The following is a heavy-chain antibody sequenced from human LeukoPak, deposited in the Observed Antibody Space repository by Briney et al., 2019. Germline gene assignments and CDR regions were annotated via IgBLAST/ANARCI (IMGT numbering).Heavy chain of an antibody. V-gene: IGHV4-59*12. D-gene: IGHD1-26*01. J-gene: IGHJ3*02. Sequence: KSSETLSLTCTVSGGSISSYYWSWIRQPPGKGLEWIGYIYYSGSTNYNPSLKSRVTISVDTSKNQFSLKLSSVTAADTAVYYCARDSEYTVGAFDIWGQGTMVTVSS. CDR2: IYYSGST. CDR3: ARDSEYTVGAFDI. CDR1: GGSISSYY.